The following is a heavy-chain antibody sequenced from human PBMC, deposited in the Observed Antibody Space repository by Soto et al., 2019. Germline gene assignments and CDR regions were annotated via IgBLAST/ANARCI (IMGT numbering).Heavy chain of an antibody. Sequence: QVQLVQSGAELRKPGSSVKVSCKASGGTFSDFTINWVRQAPGQWLEWMGGIIPIFDTANYAENFQGRVTITADESTSTSFMEVSSLRSEDTAVYYCARNGTLTGYSYGMDVWGQGTMVTVSS. CDR1: GGTFSDFT. D-gene: IGHD1-1*01. J-gene: IGHJ6*02. CDR2: IIPIFDTA. CDR3: ARNGTLTGYSYGMDV. V-gene: IGHV1-69*01.